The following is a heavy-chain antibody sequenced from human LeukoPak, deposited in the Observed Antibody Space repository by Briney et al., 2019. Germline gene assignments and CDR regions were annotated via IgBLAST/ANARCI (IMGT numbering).Heavy chain of an antibody. Sequence: SETLSLTCAVYGGSFSGYYWSWIRQPPGKGLEWIGEINHSGSTNYNPSLKSRVTISVDTSKNQFSLKLSSVTAADTAVYYCAPYFDWVYSRGFDYWGQGTLVTVSS. D-gene: IGHD3-9*01. V-gene: IGHV4-34*01. CDR3: APYFDWVYSRGFDY. CDR1: GGSFSGYY. CDR2: INHSGST. J-gene: IGHJ4*02.